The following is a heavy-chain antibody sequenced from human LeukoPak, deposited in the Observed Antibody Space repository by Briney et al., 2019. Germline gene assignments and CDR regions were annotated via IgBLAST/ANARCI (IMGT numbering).Heavy chain of an antibody. CDR1: GLTFSSSA. Sequence: PGGSLRLSCAASGLTFSSSAMSWVRQAPGKGLEWVSAISGDSRYIYYADSVRGRFTISRDNAESSLYLQMNSLRVEDTAVYYCARAPTVLVGYCSSSSCQADYWGQGTLVTVSS. V-gene: IGHV3-21*01. CDR2: ISGDSRYI. J-gene: IGHJ4*02. D-gene: IGHD2-2*01. CDR3: ARAPTVLVGYCSSSSCQADY.